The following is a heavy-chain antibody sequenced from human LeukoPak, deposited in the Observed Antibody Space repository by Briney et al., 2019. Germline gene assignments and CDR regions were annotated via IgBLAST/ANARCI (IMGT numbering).Heavy chain of an antibody. CDR1: GGSISSGGYY. CDR2: IYYSGST. Sequence: PSETLSLTCTVSGGSISSGGYYWSWIRQHPGKGLEWIGYIYYSGSTYYNPSLKSRVTISVDTSKNQFSLKLSSVTAADTAVYYCARGRDSSPDDYWGQGTLVTVSS. J-gene: IGHJ4*02. CDR3: ARGRDSSPDDY. D-gene: IGHD6-13*01. V-gene: IGHV4-31*03.